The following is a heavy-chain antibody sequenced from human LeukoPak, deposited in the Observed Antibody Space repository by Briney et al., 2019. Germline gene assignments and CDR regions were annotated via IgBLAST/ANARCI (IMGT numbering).Heavy chain of an antibody. J-gene: IGHJ6*03. V-gene: IGHV4-39*07. CDR1: GGSISSNSYY. D-gene: IGHD2-15*01. Sequence: SETLSLTCAVSGGSISSNSYYWGWIRQPPGKGLEWIGSIYYSGSTNYNPSLKSRVTISLDTSKNQFSLKLSSVTAADTAVYYCARGRRIVVVLGATRTHRDYYMDVWGKGTTVTVSS. CDR3: ARGRRIVVVLGATRTHRDYYMDV. CDR2: IYYSGST.